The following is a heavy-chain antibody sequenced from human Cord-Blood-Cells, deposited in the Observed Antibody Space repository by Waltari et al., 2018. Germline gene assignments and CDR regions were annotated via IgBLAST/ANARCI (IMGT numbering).Heavy chain of an antibody. V-gene: IGHV3-23*01. J-gene: IGHJ4*02. D-gene: IGHD2-2*01. Sequence: EVQLLESGGGLVQPGGSLRLSCAASGFTFSSYAMSWVRQAPGKGLEWVSAISGSGGSTYYADSVKGRFTISRDNSKNTLYLQMNSLRADDTAVYYCAKDGCSSTSCQDDYWGQGTLVTVSS. CDR1: GFTFSSYA. CDR2: ISGSGGST. CDR3: AKDGCSSTSCQDDY.